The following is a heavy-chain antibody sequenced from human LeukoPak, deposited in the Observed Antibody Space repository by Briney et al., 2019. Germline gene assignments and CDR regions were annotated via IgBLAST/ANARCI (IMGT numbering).Heavy chain of an antibody. J-gene: IGHJ6*02. CDR2: INHSGST. CDR1: GGSFSGYY. Sequence: SETLSLTCAVYGGSFSGYYWSWIRQPSGKGLEWIGEINHSGSTNYNPSLKSRVTISVDTSKNQFSLKLSSVTAADTAVYYCARCFWSGYYTDYYYGMDVWGQGTTVTVSS. V-gene: IGHV4-34*01. D-gene: IGHD3-3*01. CDR3: ARCFWSGYYTDYYYGMDV.